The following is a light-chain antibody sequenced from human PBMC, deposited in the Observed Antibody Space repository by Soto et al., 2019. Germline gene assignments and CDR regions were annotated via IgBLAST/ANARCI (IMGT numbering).Light chain of an antibody. Sequence: QSALTQPPSASGSPGQSVTISCTGTSSDVGAYNYVSWYQQLPGKAPKLIIYGVSKRPSVVPDRFSGSKSGNAASLTVSGLQAEDEADYYCTSYAGTYSFFYVFGTGTKVTVL. J-gene: IGLJ1*01. CDR1: SSDVGAYNY. CDR2: GVS. V-gene: IGLV2-8*01. CDR3: TSYAGTYSFFYV.